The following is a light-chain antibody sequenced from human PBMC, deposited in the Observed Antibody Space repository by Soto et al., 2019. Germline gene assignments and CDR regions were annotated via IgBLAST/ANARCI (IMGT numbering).Light chain of an antibody. CDR3: MQGTHWPWT. V-gene: IGKV2-30*01. CDR1: QSLVYSDGNIF. CDR2: KVS. Sequence: DVVMTQSPLSLPVTLGQPASISCRSSQSLVYSDGNIFLTWFQQRPGQSPRRLIYKVSDRDSGVPDRFSGSGSSGSEFTLKISRVEAEDVGVYYCMQGTHWPWTFGQGTKVEIK. J-gene: IGKJ1*01.